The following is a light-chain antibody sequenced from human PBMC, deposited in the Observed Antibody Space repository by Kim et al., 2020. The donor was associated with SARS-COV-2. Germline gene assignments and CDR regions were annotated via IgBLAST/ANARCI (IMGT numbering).Light chain of an antibody. CDR2: DDS. CDR3: QVWDSNSVV. CDR1: NIGTKT. J-gene: IGLJ2*01. Sequence: SVAPGKTARVTCGGNNIGTKTVHWYQQKPGQAPVLVVYDDSDRPSGLPERFSGSNSGNTATLTISRVEAGDEADYYCQVWDSNSVVFGGGTQLTVL. V-gene: IGLV3-21*03.